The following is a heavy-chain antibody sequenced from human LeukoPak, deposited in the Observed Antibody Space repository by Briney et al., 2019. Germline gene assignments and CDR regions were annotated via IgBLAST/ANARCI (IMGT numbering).Heavy chain of an antibody. Sequence: GGSLRLSCAASGFTFSSYEMNWVRQAPGKGLEWVSYISSSGSTIYYAESVKGRFTISRDNAKNSLYLQMNSLRAEDTAVYYCARKYYYGSGRSWGQGTLVTVSS. CDR2: ISSSGSTI. V-gene: IGHV3-48*03. CDR3: ARKYYYGSGRS. J-gene: IGHJ5*02. D-gene: IGHD3-10*01. CDR1: GFTFSSYE.